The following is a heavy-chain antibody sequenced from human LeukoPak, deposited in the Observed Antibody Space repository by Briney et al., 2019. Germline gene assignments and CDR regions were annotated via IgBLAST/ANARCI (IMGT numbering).Heavy chain of an antibody. CDR2: IRYDGNKT. J-gene: IGHJ4*02. CDR1: GFTFSDYD. D-gene: IGHD2-2*01. Sequence: PGGSLRLSCAASGFTFSDYDMNWVRQAPGKGPEWVASIRYDGNKTYYADSLKGRFTISRDNSKNTLYLQLNSLRAEDTALYHCANLEDIVVVPTGMGFDYWGQGTLVTVSS. V-gene: IGHV3-30*02. CDR3: ANLEDIVVVPTGMGFDY.